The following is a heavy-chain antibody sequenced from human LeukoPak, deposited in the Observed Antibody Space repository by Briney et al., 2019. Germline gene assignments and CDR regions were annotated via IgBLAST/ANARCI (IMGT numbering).Heavy chain of an antibody. CDR2: ISSSSSYI. D-gene: IGHD3-9*01. CDR3: ARAGYDILNGCFDY. Sequence: GGSLRLSCAASGFTFSSYSMNWVRQAPGKWLEWVSSISSSSSYIYYADSVKGRFTISRDNAKNSLYLQMNSLRAEDTAVYYCARAGYDILNGCFDYWGQGTLVTVSS. J-gene: IGHJ4*02. V-gene: IGHV3-21*03. CDR1: GFTFSSYS.